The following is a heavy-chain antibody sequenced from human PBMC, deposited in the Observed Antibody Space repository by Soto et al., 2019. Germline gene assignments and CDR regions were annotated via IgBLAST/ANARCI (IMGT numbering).Heavy chain of an antibody. J-gene: IGHJ6*02. CDR1: GFTFSSYA. CDR3: ARETHVGDYYDSSGYYYYYGMDV. Sequence: GGSLRLSCAASGFTFSSYAMHWVRQAPGKGLEWVAVISYDGSNKYYADSVKGRFTISRDNSKNTLYLQMNSLRAEDTAVYYCARETHVGDYYDSSGYYYYYGMDVWGQGTTVTVSS. V-gene: IGHV3-30-3*01. CDR2: ISYDGSNK. D-gene: IGHD3-22*01.